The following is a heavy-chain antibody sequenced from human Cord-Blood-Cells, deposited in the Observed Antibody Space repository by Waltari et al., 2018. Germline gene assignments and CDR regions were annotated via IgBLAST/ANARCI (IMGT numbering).Heavy chain of an antibody. CDR2: FDPEDGET. V-gene: IGHV1-24*01. Sequence: QVQLVQSGAEVKKPGASVKVSCKVSGYTLTELSMNWVRQAHGKGLEWMGGFDPEDGETIYAQKFQGRVTMTEDTSTDTAYMELSSLRSEDTAVYYCATVDYGDYVARYSGFDPWGQGTLVTVSS. J-gene: IGHJ5*02. CDR1: GYTLTELS. CDR3: ATVDYGDYVARYSGFDP. D-gene: IGHD4-17*01.